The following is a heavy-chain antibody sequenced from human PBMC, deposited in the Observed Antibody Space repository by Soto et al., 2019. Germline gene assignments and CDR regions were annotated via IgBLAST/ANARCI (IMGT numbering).Heavy chain of an antibody. D-gene: IGHD6-13*01. CDR1: GFTFSSYA. V-gene: IGHV3-23*01. Sequence: EVQLLESGGGLVQPGGSLRLSCAASGFTFSSYAMSWVRQAPGKGLEWVSAISGSGSGTYYAGSVKGRFTISRDISKNTLYLQMNSLRAEDTAVYYCAKGPRFDASSWTFGLCWGQGTLVTVSS. CDR3: AKGPRFDASSWTFGLC. J-gene: IGHJ4*02. CDR2: ISGSGSGT.